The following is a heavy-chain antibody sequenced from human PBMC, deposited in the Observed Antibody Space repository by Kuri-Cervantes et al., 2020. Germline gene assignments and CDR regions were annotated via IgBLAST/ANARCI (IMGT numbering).Heavy chain of an antibody. Sequence: GESLKISCAASGFTFSSYSMNWVRQAPGKGLEWVSSISSSSSYIYYADSVKGRFTIPRDNSKNTLYLQMNSLRAEDTAVYYCAKDPPTDLDYWGQGTLVTVSS. CDR1: GFTFSSYS. CDR2: ISSSSSYI. J-gene: IGHJ4*02. V-gene: IGHV3-21*01. D-gene: IGHD4-17*01. CDR3: AKDPPTDLDY.